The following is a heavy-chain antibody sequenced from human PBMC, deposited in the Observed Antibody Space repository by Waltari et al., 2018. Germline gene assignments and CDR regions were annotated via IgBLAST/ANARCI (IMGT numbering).Heavy chain of an antibody. V-gene: IGHV4-34*01. CDR2: INHSGNT. Sequence: QVYLQQWGEGLLKPSATLSLTCAVYGGSFSDSYWSWIRQPPGKGLEWIGEINHSGNTNYNPSLKSRVTTSVDTSKTQFSLKVTSVTAADTAVYYCARRRSLPHPYYFDYWGQGTLVTVSS. CDR1: GGSFSDSY. CDR3: ARRRSLPHPYYFDY. J-gene: IGHJ4*02.